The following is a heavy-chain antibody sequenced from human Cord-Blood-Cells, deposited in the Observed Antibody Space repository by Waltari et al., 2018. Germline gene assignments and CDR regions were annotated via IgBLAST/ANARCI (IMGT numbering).Heavy chain of an antibody. V-gene: IGHV5-51*01. CDR3: ASAGGSSWYPYGMDV. Sequence: EVQLVQSGAEVKKPGESLKISCKGSGYSFTSYWIGWVRQMPGKGLEWMGTLSPGDSATTYSPSFQGQVTIAADKSIRTAYRQWSSLKASDTAMYYCASAGGSSWYPYGMDVWGQGTTVTVSS. D-gene: IGHD6-13*01. J-gene: IGHJ6*02. CDR2: LSPGDSAT. CDR1: GYSFTSYW.